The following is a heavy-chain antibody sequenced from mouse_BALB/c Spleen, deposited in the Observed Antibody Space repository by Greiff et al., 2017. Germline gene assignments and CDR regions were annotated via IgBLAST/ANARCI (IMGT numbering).Heavy chain of an antibody. CDR3: ARIYYDYLYAMDY. CDR1: GFTFSSYA. V-gene: IGHV5-6-5*01. Sequence: EVQLVESGGGLVKPGGSLKLSCAASGFTFSSYAMSWVRQTPEKRLGWVASISSGGSTYYPDSVKGRFTISRDNARNILYLQMSSLRSEDTAMYYCARIYYDYLYAMDYWGQGTSVTVSS. J-gene: IGHJ4*01. D-gene: IGHD2-4*01. CDR2: ISSGGST.